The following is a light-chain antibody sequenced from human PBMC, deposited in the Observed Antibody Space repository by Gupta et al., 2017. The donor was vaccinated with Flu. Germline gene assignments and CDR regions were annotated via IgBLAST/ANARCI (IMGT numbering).Light chain of an antibody. J-gene: IGKJ4*01. CDR3: QQYNNGPRT. CDR2: GAA. Sequence: PATLALCPGERATLAFRASQKGNNNVAWFQQKSGQAPRILIYGAATRATDIPARFSGSGSGTEVTLSISSLQSEDGAVDYCQQYNNGPRTFGGGTKVESK. CDR1: QKGNNN. V-gene: IGKV3-15*01.